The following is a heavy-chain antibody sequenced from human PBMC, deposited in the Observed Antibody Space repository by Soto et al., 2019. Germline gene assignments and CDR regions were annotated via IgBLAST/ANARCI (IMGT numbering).Heavy chain of an antibody. J-gene: IGHJ3*02. CDR1: GFTFTSSA. Sequence: ASVKVSCKASGFTFTSSAMHWVRQAPGQRLEWMGWINAGNGNTKYSQKFQGRVTITRDTSASTAYMELSSLRSEDTAVYYCARDSSRHAPSDAFDIWGQGTMVTVSS. V-gene: IGHV1-3*01. CDR2: INAGNGNT. CDR3: ARDSSRHAPSDAFDI.